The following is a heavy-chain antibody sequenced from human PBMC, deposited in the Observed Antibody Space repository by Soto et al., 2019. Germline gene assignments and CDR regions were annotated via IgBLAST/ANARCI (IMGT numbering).Heavy chain of an antibody. V-gene: IGHV3-23*01. D-gene: IGHD3-16*02. CDR1: GFTFSTYV. CDR3: AIGRVIPTADFDY. CDR2: ISGSGDST. J-gene: IGHJ4*02. Sequence: GGSLRLSCAASGFTFSTYVLNWVRQAPGKGLEWVSAISGSGDSTYYADSVKGRFTISRDNSKNTLDLQMNSLRAEDTAIYYCAIGRVIPTADFDYWCQGAQVTVSA.